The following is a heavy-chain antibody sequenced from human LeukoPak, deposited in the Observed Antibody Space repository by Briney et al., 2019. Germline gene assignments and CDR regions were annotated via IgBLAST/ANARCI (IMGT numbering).Heavy chain of an antibody. CDR3: ARGGKYWFDP. CDR1: VFTVGSNY. CDR2: IYSGGST. Sequence: PGGSLRLSCAASVFTVGSNYMSWVRQAPGKGLEWVSVIYSGGSTYYADSVKGRFAISRDNSKNTLYLQMNSLRAEDTAVYYCARGGKYWFDPWGQGTLVTVSS. V-gene: IGHV3-53*01. J-gene: IGHJ5*02.